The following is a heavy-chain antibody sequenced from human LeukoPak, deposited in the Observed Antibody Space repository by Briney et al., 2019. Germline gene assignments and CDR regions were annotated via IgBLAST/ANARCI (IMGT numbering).Heavy chain of an antibody. CDR2: IYHSGST. D-gene: IGHD3-22*01. J-gene: IGHJ5*02. CDR1: GRSFSGYS. CDR3: ARADSSGFENWFDP. V-gene: IGHV4-30-2*01. Sequence: SETLPLTCAVYGRSFSGYSWSWIRQPPGKGLEWIGYIYHSGSTYYNPSLKSRVTISVDRSKNQFSLKLSSVTAADTAVYYCARADSSGFENWFDPWGQGTLVTVSS.